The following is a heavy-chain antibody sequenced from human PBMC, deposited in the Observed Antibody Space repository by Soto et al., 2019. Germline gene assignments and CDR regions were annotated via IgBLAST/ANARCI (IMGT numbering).Heavy chain of an antibody. V-gene: IGHV4-30-2*01. CDR3: ACDYGDEMGLDV. CDR1: GGSISSGGYS. CDR2: IYHSGST. J-gene: IGHJ6*02. Sequence: QLQLHESGSGLVKPSQTLSLTCAVSGGSISSGGYSGSWIRQPPGKGLELIGYIYHSGSTYYNPSLNSRVTISVDRSKNQFSLKLSSVTAADTAVYYCACDYGDEMGLDVWCQGTTVTVSS. D-gene: IGHD4-17*01.